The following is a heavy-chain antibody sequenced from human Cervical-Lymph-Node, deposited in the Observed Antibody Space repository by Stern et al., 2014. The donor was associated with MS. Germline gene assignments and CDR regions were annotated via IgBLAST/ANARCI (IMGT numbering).Heavy chain of an antibody. CDR3: ARALSGAPYYYNGMDV. D-gene: IGHD1-26*01. Sequence: VQLVESGAEVKKPGSSVKVSCQASGGTFSNYAISWVRQAPGQGLEWMGGITHIFDTTNYAQKFQGRVTITADESTNTAYMELSSLRSEDTAVYYCARALSGAPYYYNGMDVWGQGTTVTVSS. CDR1: GGTFSNYA. J-gene: IGHJ6*02. CDR2: ITHIFDTT. V-gene: IGHV1-69*01.